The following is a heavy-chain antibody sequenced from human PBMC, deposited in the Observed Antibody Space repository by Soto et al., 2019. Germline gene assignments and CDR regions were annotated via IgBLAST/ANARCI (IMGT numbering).Heavy chain of an antibody. V-gene: IGHV3-30*18. J-gene: IGHJ4*02. D-gene: IGHD4-17*01. CDR1: GFTFSSYG. CDR2: ISYDGSNK. Sequence: GGSLRLSCAASGFTFSSYGMHWVRQAPGKGLEWVAVISYDGSNKYYADSVKGRFTISRDNSKNTLYLQMNSLRAEDTAVYYCAKSLIPGTVTTIDYWGQGTLVTVSS. CDR3: AKSLIPGTVTTIDY.